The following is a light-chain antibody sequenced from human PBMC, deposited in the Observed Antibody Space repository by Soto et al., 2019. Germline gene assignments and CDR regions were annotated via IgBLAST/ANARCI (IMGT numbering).Light chain of an antibody. CDR1: SSNIGSNT. V-gene: IGLV1-44*01. CDR2: SNN. J-gene: IGLJ2*01. CDR3: AAWEDSPSGVVV. Sequence: QSVLTQPPSASGTPGQRVTISCSGSSSNIGSNTVNWYQQLPGTAPRLLIYSNNQRPSGVPVRFSGSKSDTSASLAISGLQSEDEADYYCAAWEDSPSGVVVFGGGTKLTVL.